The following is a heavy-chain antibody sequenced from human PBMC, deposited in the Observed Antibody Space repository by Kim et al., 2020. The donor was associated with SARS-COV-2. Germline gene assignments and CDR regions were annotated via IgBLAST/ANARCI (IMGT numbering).Heavy chain of an antibody. CDR2: IKEDGSEK. CDR3: ARGGRTGDY. CDR1: GIIFSSYW. Sequence: GGSLRLSCAASGIIFSSYWMNWVRQAPGKGLEWVANIKEDGSEKYYLDSVKGRFTISRDNAKNSLYLQMNSLRAEDTAVYYCARGGRTGDYWGQGTLVTVSS. V-gene: IGHV3-7*05. D-gene: IGHD3-9*01. J-gene: IGHJ4*02.